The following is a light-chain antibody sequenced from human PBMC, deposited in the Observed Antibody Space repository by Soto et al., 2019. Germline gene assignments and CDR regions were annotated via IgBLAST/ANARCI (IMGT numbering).Light chain of an antibody. Sequence: DIQMTQSPSTLSGSVGDRVTITCRASQTISIWLAWYQHKPGKAPKLLIYKASTLKSGVPSRFSGSGSGTEFTLTISSLQADDFDNYYCQHYNSYSEEFGQGTKVELK. CDR3: QHYNSYSEE. CDR1: QTISIW. V-gene: IGKV1-5*03. J-gene: IGKJ1*01. CDR2: KAS.